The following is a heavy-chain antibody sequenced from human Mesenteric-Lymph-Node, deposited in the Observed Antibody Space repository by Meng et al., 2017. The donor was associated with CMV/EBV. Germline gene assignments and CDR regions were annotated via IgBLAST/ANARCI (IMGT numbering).Heavy chain of an antibody. J-gene: IGHJ4*02. CDR1: GFTFSDYW. D-gene: IGHD5-18*01. V-gene: IGHV3-30*18. CDR3: AKDYSFGYEVHYSDY. Sequence: GGSLRLSCAASGFTFSDYWMTWVRQAPGKGLEWVAVISYDGSNKYYADSVKGRFTISRDNSKNTLYLQMNSLRAEDTAIYYCAKDYSFGYEVHYSDYWGQGTLVTVSS. CDR2: ISYDGSNK.